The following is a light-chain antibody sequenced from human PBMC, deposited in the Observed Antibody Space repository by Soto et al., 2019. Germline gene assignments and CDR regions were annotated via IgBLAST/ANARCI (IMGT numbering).Light chain of an antibody. CDR3: SSFTSSRTFV. J-gene: IGLJ1*01. Sequence: QSALAQPASVSGSPGQSITISCTGTSSDVGRYNYASWFQQHPGKAPKLMIYDVSNWPSGVSDRFSGSKSGNTASLTISGLQAEDEADYHCSSFTSSRTFVFGTGTKVTVL. CDR2: DVS. V-gene: IGLV2-14*01. CDR1: SSDVGRYNY.